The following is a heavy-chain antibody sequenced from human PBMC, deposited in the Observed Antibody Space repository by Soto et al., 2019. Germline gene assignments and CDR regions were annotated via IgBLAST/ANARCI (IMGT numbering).Heavy chain of an antibody. CDR3: ARYSPRSYSGYAYDAFDI. CDR2: INPNSGGT. D-gene: IGHD5-12*01. J-gene: IGHJ3*02. CDR1: GYTLPGYY. Sequence: ASVKGSCKASGYTLPGYYIHWVRQAPGQGLEWMGWINPNSGGTNYAQKFQGWVTMTRDTSISTAYMELSRLRSDDTAVYYCARYSPRSYSGYAYDAFDIWGQGTMVTVSS. V-gene: IGHV1-2*04.